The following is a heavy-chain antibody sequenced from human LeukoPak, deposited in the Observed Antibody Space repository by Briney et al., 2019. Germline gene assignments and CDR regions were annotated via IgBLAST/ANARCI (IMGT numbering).Heavy chain of an antibody. Sequence: PGGSLRLSCAASGFTFSSYAMHWVRQAPGKGLEWVAVISYDGSNKYYADSVKGRFTISRDNSKNTPYLQMNSLRAEDTAVYYCARARNRYYDSSPPFDYWGQGTLVTVSS. CDR3: ARARNRYYDSSPPFDY. CDR1: GFTFSSYA. J-gene: IGHJ4*02. D-gene: IGHD3-22*01. V-gene: IGHV3-30-3*01. CDR2: ISYDGSNK.